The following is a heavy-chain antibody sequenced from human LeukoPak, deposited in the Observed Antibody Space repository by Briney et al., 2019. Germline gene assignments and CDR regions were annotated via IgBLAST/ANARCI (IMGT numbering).Heavy chain of an antibody. Sequence: GGSLRLSCEASAFIFSGHWLNWVRQTPGKGLEWVAHIKQDGSQEYYVDSVKGRFTISRDNAKNSLYLQMNSLRAEDTAVYYCARGVSCSSTSCYVDLDYWGQGTLVTVSS. D-gene: IGHD2-2*01. J-gene: IGHJ4*02. CDR3: ARGVSCSSTSCYVDLDY. V-gene: IGHV3-7*01. CDR2: IKQDGSQE. CDR1: AFIFSGHW.